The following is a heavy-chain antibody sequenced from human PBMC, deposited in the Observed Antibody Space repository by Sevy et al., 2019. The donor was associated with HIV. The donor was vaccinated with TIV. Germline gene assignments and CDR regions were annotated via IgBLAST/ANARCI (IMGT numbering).Heavy chain of an antibody. Sequence: ASVKVSCKASGGTFSSYAISWVRQAPGQGLEWMGGIIPIFGTANYAQKFQGRVTITADESTSTAYMELSSLRSEDTAVNYCARAVEDCGGDCYSFYYYGMDVWGQGTTVTVSS. CDR1: GGTFSSYA. J-gene: IGHJ6*02. CDR3: ARAVEDCGGDCYSFYYYGMDV. CDR2: IIPIFGTA. D-gene: IGHD2-21*02. V-gene: IGHV1-69*13.